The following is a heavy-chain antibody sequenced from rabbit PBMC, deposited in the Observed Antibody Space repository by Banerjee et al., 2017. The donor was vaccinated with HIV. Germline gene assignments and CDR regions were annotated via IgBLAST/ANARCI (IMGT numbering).Heavy chain of an antibody. J-gene: IGHJ4*01. Sequence: QSLEESGGDLVKPGASLTLTCKASGIDFSRYWMNWVRQAPGKGLEWIACIDAGSNGNTYYASWAKGRFTVSKTSSTTVTLQMTSLTAADTATYFCAREEYVGYGYANLWGPGTLVTV. V-gene: IGHV1S40*01. CDR3: AREEYVGYGYANL. CDR2: IDAGSNGNT. D-gene: IGHD6-1*01. CDR1: GIDFSRYW.